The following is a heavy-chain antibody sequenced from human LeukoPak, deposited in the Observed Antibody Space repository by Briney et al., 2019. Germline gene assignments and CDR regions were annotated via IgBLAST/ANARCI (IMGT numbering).Heavy chain of an antibody. V-gene: IGHV4-31*03. CDR1: GGSISSGGYY. D-gene: IGHD3-3*01. Sequence: SQTLSLTCTVSGGSISSGGYYWSWIRQHPGKGLEWIGYIYYSGSTYYNPSLKSRVTISVDKSKNQFSLKLSSVTAADTAVYYCAREGLEWLSQYYCGMDVWGQGTTVTVSS. CDR2: IYYSGST. J-gene: IGHJ6*02. CDR3: AREGLEWLSQYYCGMDV.